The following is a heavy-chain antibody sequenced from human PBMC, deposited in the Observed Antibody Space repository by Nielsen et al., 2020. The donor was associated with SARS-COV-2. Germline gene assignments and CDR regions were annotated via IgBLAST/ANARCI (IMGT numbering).Heavy chain of an antibody. Sequence: SVKVSCKVSGGTFSSYAISWVRQAPGQGLEWMGGIIPIFGTANYAQKFQGRVTITADESTSTAYMELSSLRSEDTAVYYCAREGGVPAAPYYFNYWGQGTLVTVSS. CDR2: IIPIFGTA. CDR1: GGTFSSYA. CDR3: AREGGVPAAPYYFNY. J-gene: IGHJ4*02. V-gene: IGHV1-69*13. D-gene: IGHD2-2*01.